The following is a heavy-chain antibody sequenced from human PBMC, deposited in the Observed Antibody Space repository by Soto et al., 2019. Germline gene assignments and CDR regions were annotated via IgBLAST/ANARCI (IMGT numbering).Heavy chain of an antibody. J-gene: IGHJ4*02. CDR3: ARRTTPPNCSSTSCPTPSFDY. V-gene: IGHV4-34*01. CDR2: INHSGST. Sequence: SETLSLTCAVYGGSFSGYYWSWIRQPPGKGLEWIGEINHSGSTNYNPSLKSRVTISVDTSKNQFSLKLSSVTAADTAVYYCARRTTPPNCSSTSCPTPSFDYWGQGTLVTVSS. CDR1: GGSFSGYY. D-gene: IGHD2-2*01.